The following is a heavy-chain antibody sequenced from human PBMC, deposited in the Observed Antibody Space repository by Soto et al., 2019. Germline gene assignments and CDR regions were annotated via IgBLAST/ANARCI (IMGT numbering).Heavy chain of an antibody. CDR3: AGGSFGVMITLDF. J-gene: IGHJ4*02. D-gene: IGHD3-3*01. V-gene: IGHV1-69*01. Sequence: VQLVQSGAEVKKPGSSVKVSCKASGGTFSNYAISWVRQDPGQGLEWMGGIIPVFGTPKYAQKFQGRVTITADPSTNTVYMELSSLRSDDTAMYYCAGGSFGVMITLDFWGQGTLVTVSS. CDR1: GGTFSNYA. CDR2: IIPVFGTP.